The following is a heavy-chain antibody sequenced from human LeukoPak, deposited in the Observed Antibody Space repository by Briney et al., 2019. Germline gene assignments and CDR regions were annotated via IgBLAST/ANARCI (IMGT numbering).Heavy chain of an antibody. Sequence: PSETLSLTCTVSGGSISGYYWTWIRQSPGKGLEWIGYVSSTGSTNYTPSLKNRVTISIDTSKSQFSLMLTSVTAADTAVYYCARGVGSGWSDYWGQGTLVTVSS. J-gene: IGHJ4*02. CDR1: GGSISGYY. CDR2: VSSTGST. CDR3: ARGVGSGWSDY. D-gene: IGHD6-19*01. V-gene: IGHV4-59*01.